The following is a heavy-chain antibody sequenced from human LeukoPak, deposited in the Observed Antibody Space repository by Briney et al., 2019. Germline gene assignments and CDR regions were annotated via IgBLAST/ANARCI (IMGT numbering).Heavy chain of an antibody. CDR3: ARYSSSFWFDP. CDR2: ISSSSSTI. V-gene: IGHV3-48*01. D-gene: IGHD6-6*01. Sequence: GGSLRLSCAASGFTFSSYSMNWVRQAPGKGLEWVSHISSSSSTIYYADSVKGRFTISRDNAKNSLYLQMNSLRAEDTAVYYCARYSSSFWFDPWGQGTLVTVSS. J-gene: IGHJ5*02. CDR1: GFTFSSYS.